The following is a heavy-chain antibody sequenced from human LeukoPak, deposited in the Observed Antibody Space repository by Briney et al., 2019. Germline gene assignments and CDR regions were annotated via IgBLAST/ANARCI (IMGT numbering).Heavy chain of an antibody. CDR1: GCTFTICA. V-gene: IGHV3-23*01. D-gene: IGHD3-10*01. Sequence: GGSLRLSCAASGCTFTICAMNWVRQAPGKGREWVSGISGSGSSTYYADSVKGRFTISRDSSKNTVYLQMSSLRAEDTAVYYCAKAEGSYKTLIDYWGQGTLVTVSS. J-gene: IGHJ4*02. CDR3: AKAEGSYKTLIDY. CDR2: ISGSGSST.